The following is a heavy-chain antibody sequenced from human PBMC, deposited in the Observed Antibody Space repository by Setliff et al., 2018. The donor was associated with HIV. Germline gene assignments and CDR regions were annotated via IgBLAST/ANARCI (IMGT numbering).Heavy chain of an antibody. D-gene: IGHD6-19*01. CDR2: IYLSGST. Sequence: SETLSLTCTVSGYSISSGYYWGWIRQTPGKGLEWIGSIYLSGSTYYNPSLKSRVTISLDTSKNQFSLKLSSVTAAATAVYYCARTSIRSGWGRNNWFDPWGQGTLVTVSS. CDR3: ARTSIRSGWGRNNWFDP. V-gene: IGHV4-38-2*02. J-gene: IGHJ5*02. CDR1: GYSISSGYY.